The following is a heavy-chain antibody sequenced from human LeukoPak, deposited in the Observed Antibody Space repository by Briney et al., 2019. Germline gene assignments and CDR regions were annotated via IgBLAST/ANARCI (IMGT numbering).Heavy chain of an antibody. CDR2: ISGGGGST. V-gene: IGHV3-23*01. CDR3: AKRKTYYYGSGSPMDV. J-gene: IGHJ6*02. CDR1: GFTFSSHA. Sequence: GGSLRLSCAASGFTFSSHAMSWVRQAPGKGLEWVSAISGGGGSTYYADSVKGRFTISRDNSENTLYLQMNSLSAEDTAVYYCAKRKTYYYGSGSPMDVWGQGTTVTVSS. D-gene: IGHD3-10*01.